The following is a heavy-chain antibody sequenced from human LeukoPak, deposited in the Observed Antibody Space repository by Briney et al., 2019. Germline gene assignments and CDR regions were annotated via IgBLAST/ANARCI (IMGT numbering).Heavy chain of an antibody. CDR1: GGTFSSYA. V-gene: IGHV1-69*13. Sequence: ASVKVSCKASGGTFSSYAISWVRQAPGQGLEWMGGIIPIFGTANYAQKFQGRVTITADESTSTAYMELSSLRSEDTAVYYCARDLVVVITSHYYGMDVWGQGTTVTVSS. CDR3: ARDLVVVITSHYYGMDV. D-gene: IGHD3-22*01. CDR2: IIPIFGTA. J-gene: IGHJ6*02.